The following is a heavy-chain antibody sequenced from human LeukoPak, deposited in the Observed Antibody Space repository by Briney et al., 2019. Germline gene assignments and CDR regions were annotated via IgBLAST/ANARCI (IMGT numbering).Heavy chain of an antibody. V-gene: IGHV3-21*01. J-gene: IGHJ6*02. CDR1: GFTFSSYS. D-gene: IGHD2-2*01. Sequence: GGSLRLSCAASGFTFSSYSMNWVRQAPGKGLEWVSSISSRSSYIYYADSVKGRFTISRDNAKNSLYLQMNSLRAKDTAVYYCARDPSLYCSSTSCYREALPGMDVWGQGTTVTVSS. CDR2: ISSRSSYI. CDR3: ARDPSLYCSSTSCYREALPGMDV.